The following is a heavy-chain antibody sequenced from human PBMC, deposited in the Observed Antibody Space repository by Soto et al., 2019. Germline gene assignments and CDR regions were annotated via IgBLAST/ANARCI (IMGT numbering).Heavy chain of an antibody. CDR1: GFTFSSYG. CDR2: IWYDGSNK. D-gene: IGHD3-22*01. Sequence: QVQLVESGGGVVQPGRSLRLSCAASGFTFSSYGMHWVRQAPVKGLEWVAVIWYDGSNKYYADSVKGRFTISRDNSKNTLYLQMNSLRAEDKAVYYCARGDSSGHYWGQGTLVTVSS. V-gene: IGHV3-33*01. CDR3: ARGDSSGHY. J-gene: IGHJ4*02.